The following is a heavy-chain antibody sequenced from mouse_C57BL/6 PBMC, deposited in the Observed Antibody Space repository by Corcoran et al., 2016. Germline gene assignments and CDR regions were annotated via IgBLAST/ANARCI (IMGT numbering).Heavy chain of an antibody. J-gene: IGHJ1*03. D-gene: IGHD2-12*01. CDR2: IYPRSGNT. Sequence: QVQLQQSGAELARPGASVKLSCKASGYTFTSYGISWVKQRTGQGLEWIGEIYPRSGNTYYNEKFKGKATLTADKSSSTAYMELRSLTSEDSAVYFCATIYSPYWYFDVWGTGTTVTVSS. CDR3: ATIYSPYWYFDV. CDR1: GYTFTSYG. V-gene: IGHV1-81*01.